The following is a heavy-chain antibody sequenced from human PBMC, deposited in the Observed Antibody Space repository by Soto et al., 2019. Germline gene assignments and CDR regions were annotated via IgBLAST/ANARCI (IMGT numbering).Heavy chain of an antibody. V-gene: IGHV3-23*01. CDR2: ISGSGGST. D-gene: IGHD6-19*01. CDR1: GFTFSSYA. Sequence: EVQLLESGGGLVQPGGSLRLSCAASGFTFSSYAMSWVRQAPGKGLEWVSAISGSGGSTYYADSVKGRFTISRDNSKNTLYLQMNSLRAEDTAVYYCAKGRARQWLVFRGNTYNWFDPWGQGTLVTVSS. CDR3: AKGRARQWLVFRGNTYNWFDP. J-gene: IGHJ5*02.